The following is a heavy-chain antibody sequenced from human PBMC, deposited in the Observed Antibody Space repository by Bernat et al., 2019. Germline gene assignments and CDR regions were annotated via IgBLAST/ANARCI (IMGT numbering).Heavy chain of an antibody. Sequence: QVQLQESGPGLVKPSGTLSLTCAVSGGSISSSNWWSWVRQPPGKGLEWIGEIYHSGSTNYNPSLKSRVTISVDKSKNQFSLKLSSVTAADTAVYYCARASYPTALRVLGFRDYYYYMDVWGKGTTVTVSS. V-gene: IGHV4-4*02. J-gene: IGHJ6*03. CDR1: GGSISSSNW. CDR2: IYHSGST. CDR3: ARASYPTALRVLGFRDYYYYMDV. D-gene: IGHD2-8*02.